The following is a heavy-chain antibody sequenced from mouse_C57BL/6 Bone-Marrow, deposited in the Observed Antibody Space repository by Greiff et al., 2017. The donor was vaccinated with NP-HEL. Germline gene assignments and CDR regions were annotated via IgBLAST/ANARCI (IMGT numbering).Heavy chain of an antibody. J-gene: IGHJ3*01. CDR2: IYPGDGDT. D-gene: IGHD1-1*01. Sequence: QVQLQQSGPELVKPGASVKISCKASGYAFSSSWMNWVKQRPGKGLEWIGRIYPGDGDTNYNGKFKGKATLTADKSSSTAYMQLSSLTSEDSAVYFCAREGHYYGSTWFAYWGKGTLVTVSA. CDR3: AREGHYYGSTWFAY. CDR1: GYAFSSSW. V-gene: IGHV1-82*01.